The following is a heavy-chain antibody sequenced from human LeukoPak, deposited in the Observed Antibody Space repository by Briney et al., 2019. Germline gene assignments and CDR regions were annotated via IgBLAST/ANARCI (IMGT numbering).Heavy chain of an antibody. CDR3: ARDTRRGQLVEYYYYYGMDV. Sequence: PGGSLRLSCAASGFTFSQYSMNWVRQAPGKGLEWVSSISSISSYIYYADSMKGRFTISRDNAKNSLYLQMNSLRAEDTAVYYCARDTRRGQLVEYYYYYGMDVWGQGTTVTVSS. CDR2: ISSISSYI. V-gene: IGHV3-21*01. D-gene: IGHD6-6*01. J-gene: IGHJ6*02. CDR1: GFTFSQYS.